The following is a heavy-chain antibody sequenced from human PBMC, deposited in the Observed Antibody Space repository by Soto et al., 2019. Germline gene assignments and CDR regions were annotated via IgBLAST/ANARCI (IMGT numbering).Heavy chain of an antibody. D-gene: IGHD3-3*01. CDR1: GFTFSSYS. CDR2: ISSSSSYI. Sequence: ESGGGLVKPGGSLRLSCAASGFTFSSYSMNWVRQAPGKGLEWVSSISSSSSYIYYADSVKGRFTISRDNAKNSLYLQMNSLRAEDTAVYYCARDHRSVDFLVPVRASPRRDYGMDVWGQGTTVTVSS. J-gene: IGHJ6*02. CDR3: ARDHRSVDFLVPVRASPRRDYGMDV. V-gene: IGHV3-21*01.